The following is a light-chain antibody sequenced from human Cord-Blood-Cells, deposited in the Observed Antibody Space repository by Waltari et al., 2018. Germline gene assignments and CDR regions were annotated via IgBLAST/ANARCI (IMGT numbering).Light chain of an antibody. CDR1: CSDVGGYNY. J-gene: IGLJ1*01. Sequence: QSALTQPAPVSGSPGQSITTSCTGTCSDVGGYNYVSRYQQHPGKAPKLMIYDVSNRPSGVSNRFSASKSGNTASLTISGLQAEDEADYYCSSYTSSSTYVFGTGTKVTVL. CDR2: DVS. V-gene: IGLV2-14*03. CDR3: SSYTSSSTYV.